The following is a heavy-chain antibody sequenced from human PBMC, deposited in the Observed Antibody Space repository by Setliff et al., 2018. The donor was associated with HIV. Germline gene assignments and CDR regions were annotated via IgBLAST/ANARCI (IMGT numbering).Heavy chain of an antibody. D-gene: IGHD6-6*01. J-gene: IGHJ4*02. V-gene: IGHV1-18*01. CDR1: GYTFTSYG. CDR3: ARSRYSSSSGDY. Sequence: GASVKVSCKASGYTFTSYGISWVRQAPGQGLEWMGWISTHNGNTNYAPKLQGRVTMTTDTSTSTAYMELRSLTSDDTAVYYCARSRYSSSSGDYWGQGTLVTVSS. CDR2: ISTHNGNT.